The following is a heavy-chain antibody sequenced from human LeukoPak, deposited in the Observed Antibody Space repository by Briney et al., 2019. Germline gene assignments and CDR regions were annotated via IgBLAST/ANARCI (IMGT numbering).Heavy chain of an antibody. CDR1: GFTFSSYS. CDR3: ARGGRLLWFGELLSQNYYYYGMDV. Sequence: GGSLRLSCAASGFTFSSYSMNWVRQAPGERLEWVSSISSSSSYIYYADSVKGRFTISRDNAKNSLYLQMNSLRDEDTAVYYCARGGRLLWFGELLSQNYYYYGMDVWGQGTTVTVSS. D-gene: IGHD3-10*01. J-gene: IGHJ6*02. V-gene: IGHV3-21*01. CDR2: ISSSSSYI.